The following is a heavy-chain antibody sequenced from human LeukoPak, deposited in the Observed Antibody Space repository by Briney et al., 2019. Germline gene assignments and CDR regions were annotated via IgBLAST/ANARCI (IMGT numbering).Heavy chain of an antibody. CDR1: GGSISSYY. CDR2: IYYSGST. J-gene: IGHJ4*02. Sequence: SETLSLTCTVSGGSISSYYWSWIRQPPGKGLEWIGYIYYSGSTNYNPSLKSRVTISVDTSKNQFSMKLSSVTAADTAVCYCARGSVVPAANAYYFDYWGQGTLVTVSS. CDR3: ARGSVVPAANAYYFDY. D-gene: IGHD2-2*01. V-gene: IGHV4-59*01.